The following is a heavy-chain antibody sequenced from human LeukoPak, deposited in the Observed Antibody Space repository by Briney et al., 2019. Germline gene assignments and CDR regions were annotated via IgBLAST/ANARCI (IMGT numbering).Heavy chain of an antibody. D-gene: IGHD6-19*01. CDR2: IYYRGST. Sequence: SETLSLTCTVSGGSISSYYWSWIRQPLGKAPEWIGYIYYRGSTNYNPSLKSRVTISVDTSKSQFSLKLSSVTAADTAVYYCARQKPVAATTHFDNWGQGILVTVSS. CDR1: GGSISSYY. J-gene: IGHJ4*02. V-gene: IGHV4-59*08. CDR3: ARQKPVAATTHFDN.